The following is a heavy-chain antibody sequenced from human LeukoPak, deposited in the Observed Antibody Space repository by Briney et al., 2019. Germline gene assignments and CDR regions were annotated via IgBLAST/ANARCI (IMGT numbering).Heavy chain of an antibody. Sequence: SETLSLTCTVSGGSISSYYWSWIRQPPGKGLEWIGYIYYSGSTNYNPSLKSRVTISVDTSKNQFSLKLGSVTAADTAVYYCASSTLSSSWLGDWFDPWGQGTLVTVSS. J-gene: IGHJ5*02. D-gene: IGHD6-13*01. CDR3: ASSTLSSSWLGDWFDP. CDR2: IYYSGST. V-gene: IGHV4-59*01. CDR1: GGSISSYY.